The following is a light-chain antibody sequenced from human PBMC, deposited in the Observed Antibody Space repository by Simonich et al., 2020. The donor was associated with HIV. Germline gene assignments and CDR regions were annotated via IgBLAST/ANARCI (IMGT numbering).Light chain of an antibody. Sequence: DIQMTQSPSSVSASVGNRVTITCRASQSISSWLAWYQQKPGRAPKLHIYAASSLQSGVPSRFTGSGSGTDFTLTITNLQPEDSATYYCQQANSFPITFGQGTRLEI. CDR1: QSISSW. CDR2: AAS. CDR3: QQANSFPIT. V-gene: IGKV1-12*01. J-gene: IGKJ5*01.